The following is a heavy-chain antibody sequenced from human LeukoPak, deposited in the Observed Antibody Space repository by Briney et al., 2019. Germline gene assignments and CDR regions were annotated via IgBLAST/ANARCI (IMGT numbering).Heavy chain of an antibody. D-gene: IGHD6-19*01. CDR3: AGTYSSGWAVYYYYYGMDV. J-gene: IGHJ6*02. Sequence: SETLSLTCNVSGGSISTYYWSWIRQPPGKGLEWIGYIYYSVTTNYNPSLKSRVTISVDTSKNQVSLKLTSVTAADTAVYYCAGTYSSGWAVYYYYYGMDVWGQGTTVSVSS. CDR2: IYYSVTT. CDR1: GGSISTYY. V-gene: IGHV4-59*01.